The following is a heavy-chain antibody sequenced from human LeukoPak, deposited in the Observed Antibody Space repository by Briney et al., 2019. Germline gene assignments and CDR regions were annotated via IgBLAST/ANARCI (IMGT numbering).Heavy chain of an antibody. D-gene: IGHD4-11*01. Sequence: PSETLSLTCTVSGGSLSSSSYYWGWIPQPPGKGLEWIGSIYYSGSTYYNPSLKSRVTISVDTSKNQFSLKLSSVTAADTAVFYCARRDSIYSFDSWGQGTLVTVSS. CDR2: IYYSGST. CDR3: ARRDSIYSFDS. V-gene: IGHV4-39*01. CDR1: GGSLSSSSYY. J-gene: IGHJ4*02.